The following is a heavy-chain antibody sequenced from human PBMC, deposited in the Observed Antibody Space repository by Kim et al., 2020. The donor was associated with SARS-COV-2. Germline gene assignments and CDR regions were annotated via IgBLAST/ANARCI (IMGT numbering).Heavy chain of an antibody. D-gene: IGHD5-12*01. CDR1: GGSISSSSYY. Sequence: SETLSLTCTVSGGSISSSSYYWGWIRQPPGKGLEWIGSIYYSGSTYYNPSLKSRVTISVDTSKNQFSLKLSSVTAADTAVYYCARHPGGGYEHNWFDPWG. CDR3: ARHPGGGYEHNWFDP. CDR2: IYYSGST. J-gene: IGHJ5*02. V-gene: IGHV4-39*01.